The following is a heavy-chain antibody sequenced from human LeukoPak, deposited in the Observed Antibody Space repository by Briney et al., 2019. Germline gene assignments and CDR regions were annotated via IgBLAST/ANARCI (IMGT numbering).Heavy chain of an antibody. CDR2: ISAYNGNT. D-gene: IGHD3-10*01. V-gene: IGHV1-18*01. CDR1: GYTFTSYG. J-gene: IGHJ5*02. CDR3: ARDALARWFGQLNWFDP. Sequence: GASVKVSCKASGYTFTSYGISWVRQAPGQGLEWMGWISAYNGNTNYAQKLQGRVTMTTDTSTSTAYMELRSLRSDDTAVYYCARDALARWFGQLNWFDPWGQGTLVTVSS.